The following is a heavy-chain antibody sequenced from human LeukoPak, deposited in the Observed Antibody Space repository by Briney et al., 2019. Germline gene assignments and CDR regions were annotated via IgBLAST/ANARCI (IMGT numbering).Heavy chain of an antibody. V-gene: IGHV3-30*18. Sequence: PGTSLRLSCAASGFTFSSSDMHWVRQAPGKGLEWVAVISYDGSDKYFADSVKGRFTISRDNSKNTLYLHMNSLRAEDTAVYYCAKGKGTAVAATSMDYWGQGTLVTVSS. CDR1: GFTFSSSD. J-gene: IGHJ4*02. CDR3: AKGKGTAVAATSMDY. D-gene: IGHD6-19*01. CDR2: ISYDGSDK.